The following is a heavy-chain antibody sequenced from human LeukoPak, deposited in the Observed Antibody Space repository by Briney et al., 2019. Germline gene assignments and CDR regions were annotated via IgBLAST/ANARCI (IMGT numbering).Heavy chain of an antibody. CDR2: ISYDGSNK. Sequence: GGSLRLSCAASGFTFSSYGMHWVRQAPGKGLEWVAVISYDGSNKYYADSVKGRFTISRDNSKNTLYLQMNSLRAEDTAVYYCAKDYRSPYSSSGWYFYYYYYGMDVWGQGTTVTVSS. J-gene: IGHJ6*02. CDR1: GFTFSSYG. V-gene: IGHV3-30*18. D-gene: IGHD6-19*01. CDR3: AKDYRSPYSSSGWYFYYYYYGMDV.